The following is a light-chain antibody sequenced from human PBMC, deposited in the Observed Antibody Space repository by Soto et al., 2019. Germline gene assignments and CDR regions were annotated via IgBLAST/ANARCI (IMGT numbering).Light chain of an antibody. CDR2: DAS. CDR3: QHYKAFSAWT. Sequence: DIQMTQSPSALSASVGDRVTITCRASQNISSWLAWYQQKPGKAPKSLIYDASRLESGVLSRLSGSGSGTEFTLTISNLQPDDSATYYCQHYKAFSAWTFGQGTKVEIK. V-gene: IGKV1-5*01. CDR1: QNISSW. J-gene: IGKJ1*01.